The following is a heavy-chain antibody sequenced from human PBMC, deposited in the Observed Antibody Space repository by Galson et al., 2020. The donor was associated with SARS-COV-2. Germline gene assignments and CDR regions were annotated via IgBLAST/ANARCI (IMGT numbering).Heavy chain of an antibody. J-gene: IGHJ4*02. CDR3: ARQYNSGWPCFDY. Sequence: SQTLSLTCTVSGGSLSTYSWSWMRQPPGKGLEWIGYIYYSGSTKYNPSLKSRITISVDTSKNQFSLKLTSVTAADTAVYYCARQYNSGWPCFDYGGQGALVTVSS. V-gene: IGHV4-59*08. D-gene: IGHD5-12*01. CDR2: IYYSGST. CDR1: GGSLSTYS.